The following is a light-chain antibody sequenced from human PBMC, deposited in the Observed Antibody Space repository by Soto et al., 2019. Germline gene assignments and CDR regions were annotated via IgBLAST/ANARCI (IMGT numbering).Light chain of an antibody. Sequence: EIVMTHSPATLSVSPGERATLYCRASQSVSSNLAWYQHKPGKAPRLLIYGASTRATGIPARFSGSGSGTDFTLTISTLEPEDFAAYYCQQYNNWPWTFGQGTKVDI. CDR1: QSVSSN. V-gene: IGKV3-15*01. J-gene: IGKJ1*01. CDR2: GAS. CDR3: QQYNNWPWT.